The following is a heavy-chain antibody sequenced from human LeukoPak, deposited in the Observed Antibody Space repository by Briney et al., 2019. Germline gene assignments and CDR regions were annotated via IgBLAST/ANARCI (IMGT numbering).Heavy chain of an antibody. CDR2: ISPTGSTT. CDR1: GFSFSGHW. Sequence: GGSLRLSCTASGFSFSGHWMHWARQLPGKGLIWVSRISPTGSTTSYADSVKGRFTVSRDNAKNTLYLQVNNLRAEDTAVYYCARGPNSNWSGLDFWGQGTLLTVSS. CDR3: ARGPNSNWSGLDF. V-gene: IGHV3-74*01. J-gene: IGHJ4*02. D-gene: IGHD6-6*01.